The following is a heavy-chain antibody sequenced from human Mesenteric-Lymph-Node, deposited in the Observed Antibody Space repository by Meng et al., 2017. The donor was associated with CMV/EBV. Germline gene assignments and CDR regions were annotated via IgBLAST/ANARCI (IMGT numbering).Heavy chain of an antibody. J-gene: IGHJ4*02. CDR1: GIAFSTYG. CDR3: VKDRGVPYYESLTGYSYFDY. CDR2: ISNDGSNK. D-gene: IGHD3-9*01. V-gene: IGHV3-30*02. Sequence: GESLKISCVTSGIAFSTYGMHWVRQAPGQGLEWVTFISNDGSNKYYGDSVKGRFTISRDNSKNTLYLQMNSLRAEDTSVYYCVKDRGVPYYESLTGYSYFDYWGQGALVTVSS.